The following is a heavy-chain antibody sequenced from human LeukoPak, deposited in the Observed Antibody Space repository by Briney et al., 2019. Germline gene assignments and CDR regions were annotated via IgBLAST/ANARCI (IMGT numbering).Heavy chain of an antibody. CDR2: MNPNSGNT. Sequence: ASVKVSCKASGYTFTSYDINWVRQATGQGLEWMGWMNPNSGNTGYAQKFQGRVTMTRNTSISIAYMELSSLRSEDTAVYYCARGPEIDYYGSGSYGGVYWGQGTLVTVSS. CDR1: GYTFTSYD. CDR3: ARGPEIDYYGSGSYGGVY. J-gene: IGHJ4*02. D-gene: IGHD3-10*01. V-gene: IGHV1-8*01.